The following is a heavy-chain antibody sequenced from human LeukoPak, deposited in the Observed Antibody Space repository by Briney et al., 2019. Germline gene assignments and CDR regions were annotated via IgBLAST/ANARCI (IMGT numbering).Heavy chain of an antibody. V-gene: IGHV1-2*02. CDR1: GYTFNGYY. D-gene: IGHD6-13*01. J-gene: IGHJ4*02. Sequence: ASVKVSCKASGYTFNGYYIHWVRQAPGQGLEWMEWVNPNSGGTNYGQKFQGRVTMTRDTSISTVYMELSSLRSEDTAVYYCARQAAAGIDYWGQGTLVSVSS. CDR2: VNPNSGGT. CDR3: ARQAAAGIDY.